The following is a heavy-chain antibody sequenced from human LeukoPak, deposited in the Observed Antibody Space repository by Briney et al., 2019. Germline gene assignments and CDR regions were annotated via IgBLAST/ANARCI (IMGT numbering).Heavy chain of an antibody. J-gene: IGHJ4*02. CDR2: ISVSGGDT. D-gene: IGHD3-10*01. CDR1: GFTFSNYA. V-gene: IGHV3-23*01. CDR3: ATFKGASGSYVY. Sequence: PGGSLRLSCAASGFTFSNYAMSWVRQAPGKGLEWVSGISVSGGDTYYTDSVKGRFTISRDNSKNTLYLQVNSLRAEDTAVYYCATFKGASGSYVYWGQGTLVTVSS.